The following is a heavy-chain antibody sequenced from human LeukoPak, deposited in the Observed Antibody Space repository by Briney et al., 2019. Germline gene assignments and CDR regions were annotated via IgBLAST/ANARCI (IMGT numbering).Heavy chain of an antibody. J-gene: IGHJ6*02. Sequence: SVKVSCKASGGTFSSYAISWVRQAPGQGLEWMGRIIPILGIANYAQKFQGRVTMTRNTSISTAYMELSSLRSEDTAVYYCARMKSRSTPYRRYGMDVWGQGTTVTVSS. CDR1: GGTFSSYA. V-gene: IGHV1-69*04. CDR3: ARMKSRSTPYRRYGMDV. D-gene: IGHD6-13*01. CDR2: IIPILGIA.